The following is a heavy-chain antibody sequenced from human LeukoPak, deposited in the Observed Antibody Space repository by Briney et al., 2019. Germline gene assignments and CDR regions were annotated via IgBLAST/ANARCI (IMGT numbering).Heavy chain of an antibody. V-gene: IGHV4-59*01. CDR2: IYDSGST. J-gene: IGHJ2*01. CDR3: ARGAYYYDSSGYNWYFDL. D-gene: IGHD3-22*01. Sequence: PSETLSLTCTVSGGSTSRYYWSWIRQPPGKGLEWIGYIYDSGSTNYNPSLKSRVTISVDTSKKQFSLNLSSVTAADTAVYYCARGAYYYDSSGYNWYFDLWGRGTLVTVSS. CDR1: GGSTSRYY.